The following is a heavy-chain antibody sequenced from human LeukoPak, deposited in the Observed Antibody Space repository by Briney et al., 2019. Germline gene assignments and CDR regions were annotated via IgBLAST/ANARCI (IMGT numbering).Heavy chain of an antibody. Sequence: PSETLRLTCIVSGGSISSSSYYWGWVRQPPGKGLEWIGSMYYSGSTHYNPSLKSRVTISVDTSKNQFSLKLRSVTATDTAVYYCARDFATRFDPWGQGTLVTVSS. J-gene: IGHJ5*02. CDR1: GGSISSSSYY. CDR2: MYYSGST. CDR3: ARDFATRFDP. V-gene: IGHV4-39*02.